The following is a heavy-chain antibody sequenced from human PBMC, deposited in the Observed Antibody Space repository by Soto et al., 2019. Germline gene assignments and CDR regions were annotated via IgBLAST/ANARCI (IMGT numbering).Heavy chain of an antibody. J-gene: IGHJ4*02. V-gene: IGHV4-4*02. CDR2: IWHTGRP. D-gene: IGHD2-15*01. CDR3: VRDSRTGCSSINCYMH. Sequence: QLQLRESGPGLVQPSGTLSLTCDVSGDSLTNNHWWSWVRQAPGKGLEWIGEIWHTGRPNYNPSLKGRVAISIDKSKGQFSLKLSSVTAADTAVYYCVRDSRTGCSSINCYMHWGQGTLVTVSS. CDR1: GDSLTNNHW.